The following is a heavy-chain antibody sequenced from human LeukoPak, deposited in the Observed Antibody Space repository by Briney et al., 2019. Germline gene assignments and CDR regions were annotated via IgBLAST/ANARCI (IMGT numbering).Heavy chain of an antibody. CDR2: IYYSGST. V-gene: IGHV4-59*01. D-gene: IGHD3-10*01. Sequence: PSETLSLTRTVSGGSISSYYWSWIRQPPGKGLEWIGYIYYSGSTNYNPSLKSQVTISVDTSKNQFSLKLSSVTAADTAVYYCARSRRGPVDFDYWGQGTLVTVSS. CDR3: ARSRRGPVDFDY. CDR1: GGSISSYY. J-gene: IGHJ4*02.